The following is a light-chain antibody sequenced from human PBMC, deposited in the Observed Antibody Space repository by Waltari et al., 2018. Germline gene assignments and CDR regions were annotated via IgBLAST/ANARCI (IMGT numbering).Light chain of an antibody. CDR3: QQYYSTPPFT. J-gene: IGKJ3*01. Sequence: DIVMTQSPDSLAVSLGERATINCKSSQSVLYSSNNKTYLAWYQQKPGQHPKLLIYWAATRESGVPDRFSGSGSGTDFTLTISSLQAEDVAVYYCQQYYSTPPFTFGPGTKVDIK. CDR1: QSVLYSSNNKTY. V-gene: IGKV4-1*01. CDR2: WAA.